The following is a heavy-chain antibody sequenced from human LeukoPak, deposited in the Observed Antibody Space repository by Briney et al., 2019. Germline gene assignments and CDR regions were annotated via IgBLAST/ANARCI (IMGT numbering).Heavy chain of an antibody. Sequence: PSQTLSLTCTVSGGSISSGDYYWSWIRQPPGKGLEWIGYIYYSGSTYYNPSLKSRVTISVDTSKNQFSLKLSSVTAADTAVYYCARGQDSSGYYHLDYWGQGTLVTVSS. J-gene: IGHJ4*02. CDR1: GGSISSGDYY. CDR3: ARGQDSSGYYHLDY. D-gene: IGHD3-22*01. CDR2: IYYSGST. V-gene: IGHV4-30-4*01.